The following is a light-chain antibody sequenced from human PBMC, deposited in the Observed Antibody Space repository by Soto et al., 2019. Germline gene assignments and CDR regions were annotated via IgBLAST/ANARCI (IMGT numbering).Light chain of an antibody. Sequence: MHMTQSPSSVSVSMLDGVTMTCRASHNIRNSLNWYQQKPGKAPKFLIYASSSLQSGVPSRFSGSASGTDFTLTISSLQPEDFATYYCQQCYSTPLTFGQGTKVDIK. V-gene: IGKV1-39*01. CDR1: HNIRNS. J-gene: IGKJ1*01. CDR2: ASS. CDR3: QQCYSTPLT.